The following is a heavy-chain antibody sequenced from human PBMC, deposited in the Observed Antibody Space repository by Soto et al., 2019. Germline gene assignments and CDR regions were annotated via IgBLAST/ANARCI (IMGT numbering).Heavy chain of an antibody. J-gene: IGHJ5*02. CDR2: IKQDGSEK. V-gene: IGHV3-7*01. CDR3: ARLSGRSLSNGFVN. Sequence: GGSLRLSCAASGFTFSSYWMSWVRQAPGKGLEWVANIKQDGSEKYYVDSVKGRFTISRDNAKNSLYLQMNSLRAEDTAVYYCARLSGRSLSNGFVNWGQGTLVTVSS. CDR1: GFTFSSYW. D-gene: IGHD3-10*01.